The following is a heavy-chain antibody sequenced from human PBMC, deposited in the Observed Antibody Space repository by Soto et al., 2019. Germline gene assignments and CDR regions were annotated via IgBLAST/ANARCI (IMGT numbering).Heavy chain of an antibody. J-gene: IGHJ5*02. CDR3: ARLPGAEYDSWFDP. V-gene: IGHV4-59*01. Sequence: QVQLQESGPGLVKPSETLSLTCTVSGGSMSNYYWSWIRQPPGKGLEWIGYIYYSGTTNYNPSLKSRVTISVDTSKKQLSLNLTSVTAADTAVYFCARLPGAEYDSWFDPWGQGTLVTVSS. CDR2: IYYSGTT. CDR1: GGSMSNYY.